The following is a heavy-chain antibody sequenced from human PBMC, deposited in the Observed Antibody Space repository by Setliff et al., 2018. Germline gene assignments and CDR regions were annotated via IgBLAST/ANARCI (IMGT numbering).Heavy chain of an antibody. CDR1: GGSFSGYY. D-gene: IGHD4-17*01. Sequence: SETLSLTCAVYGGSFSGYYWSWIRQPPGKGLEWLGEINHSGSTNYNTSLKSRVTISVDTSKNQFSLKLSSVTAADTAVYYCARDPLTTNRRRAFDIWGQGTMVTVSS. J-gene: IGHJ3*02. CDR3: ARDPLTTNRRRAFDI. CDR2: INHSGST. V-gene: IGHV4-34*01.